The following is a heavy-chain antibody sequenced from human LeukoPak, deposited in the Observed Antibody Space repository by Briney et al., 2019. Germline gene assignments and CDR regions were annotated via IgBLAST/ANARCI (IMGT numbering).Heavy chain of an antibody. J-gene: IGHJ6*02. CDR1: GFTFSSYS. CDR2: ISSSSSYI. Sequence: TGGSLRLSCAASGFTFSSYSMNWVRQAQGKGLEWGSSISSSSSYIYYADSVKGRFTISRDNAKNSLYLQMNSLRAEDTAVYYCAREGWSGYYHTPYYYYGMDVWGQGTTVTVSS. D-gene: IGHD3-3*01. V-gene: IGHV3-21*01. CDR3: AREGWSGYYHTPYYYYGMDV.